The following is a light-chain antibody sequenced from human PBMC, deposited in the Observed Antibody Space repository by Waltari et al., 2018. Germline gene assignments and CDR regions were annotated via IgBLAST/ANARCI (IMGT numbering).Light chain of an antibody. CDR3: SSYTSSSTLV. CDR1: SSDVGGYDY. J-gene: IGLJ3*02. Sequence: QSALTQPASVSGSPGQSITISCTGTSSDVGGYDYASWYQQNPGKAPKLLIYDVNNPPSGVSTRFSGSKSGNTASLTISGLQAEDEAYYYCSSYTSSSTLVFGGGTKLTVL. V-gene: IGLV2-14*01. CDR2: DVN.